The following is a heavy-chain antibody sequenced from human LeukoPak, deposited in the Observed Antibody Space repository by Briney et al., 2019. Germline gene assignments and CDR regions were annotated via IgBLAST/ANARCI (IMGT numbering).Heavy chain of an antibody. CDR1: GFTFSSYS. V-gene: IGHV3-21*01. CDR3: ARGARSAVAGRNWFDP. CDR2: ISSSSSYI. D-gene: IGHD6-19*01. J-gene: IGHJ5*02. Sequence: GGSLRLSCAASGFTFSSYSMNWVRQAPGKGLEWVSSISSSSSYIYYADSVKGRFTISRDNAKNSLYLQMNSLRAEDTAVYYCARGARSAVAGRNWFDPWGQGTLVTVSS.